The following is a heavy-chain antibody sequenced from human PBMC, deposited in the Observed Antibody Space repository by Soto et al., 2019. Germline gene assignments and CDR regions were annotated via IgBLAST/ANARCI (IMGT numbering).Heavy chain of an antibody. V-gene: IGHV4-59*08. J-gene: IGHJ4*02. CDR3: ARLHDS. CDR2: IYYSGST. Sequence: SETLSLTCTVSGGSISSYYWSWIRQPPGKGLEWIGYIYYSGSTNYNPSLKSRVTISVDTSKNQFSLKLSSVTAADTAVYYCARLHDSCGQGSLVTVSS. CDR1: GGSISSYY.